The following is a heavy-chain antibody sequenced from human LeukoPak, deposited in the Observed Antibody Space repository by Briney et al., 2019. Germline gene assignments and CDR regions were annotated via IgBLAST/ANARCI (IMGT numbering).Heavy chain of an antibody. D-gene: IGHD1-14*01. Sequence: ASVKVSCKTSGYPFTTWEISWVRQAAGQGLEWMGWVHPNSGNTAYAQKFQGRVTMTRDTSIGTAYMELSGLRFDDTAVYFCARGPRNDPWGQGTLVTVSS. V-gene: IGHV1-8*01. CDR3: ARGPRNDP. J-gene: IGHJ5*02. CDR2: VHPNSGNT. CDR1: GYPFTTWE.